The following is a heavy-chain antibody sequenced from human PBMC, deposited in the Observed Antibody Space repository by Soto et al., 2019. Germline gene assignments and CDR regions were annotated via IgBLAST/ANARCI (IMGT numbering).Heavy chain of an antibody. CDR3: ASWFGYSYAFNY. Sequence: QVQLRESGPGLVKPSGTLSLTCAVSGDSISSNNWWSWVRQPPGKGLEWIGEIYHSGSTHYNPSLKSRGTISVDTSKNQFSLRLRSVTAADTAVYYCASWFGYSYAFNYWGQGTLVTVSS. CDR1: GDSISSNNW. D-gene: IGHD5-18*01. J-gene: IGHJ4*02. CDR2: IYHSGST. V-gene: IGHV4-4*02.